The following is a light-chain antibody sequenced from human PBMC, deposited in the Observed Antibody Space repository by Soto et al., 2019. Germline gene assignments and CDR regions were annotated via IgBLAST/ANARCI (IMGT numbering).Light chain of an antibody. Sequence: EIVLTQSTGNLSLSPGERATLSCRASQSVSSSYLAWYQQKPGQAPRLLIYGASSRATGIPDRFSGSGSGTDFTLTISRLEPEDFAVYYCQQYGSSPPYTFGQGTKLEIK. CDR2: GAS. CDR3: QQYGSSPPYT. J-gene: IGKJ2*01. CDR1: QSVSSSY. V-gene: IGKV3-20*01.